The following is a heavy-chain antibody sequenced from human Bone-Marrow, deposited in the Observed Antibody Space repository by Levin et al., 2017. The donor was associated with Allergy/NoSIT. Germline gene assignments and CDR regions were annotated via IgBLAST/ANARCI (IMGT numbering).Heavy chain of an antibody. CDR1: GFTFNNYA. CDR3: ARLTSRRMAFDS. Sequence: AGGSLRLSCAASGFTFNNYAMHWIRQAPGKGLEWVAVISYDGTTKYSADSVKGRLTISRDNSKNTLHLQMGSLTTEDTAVYYCARLTSRRMAFDSWGQGTLVTVSS. D-gene: IGHD5-24*01. V-gene: IGHV3-30-3*01. J-gene: IGHJ4*02. CDR2: ISYDGTTK.